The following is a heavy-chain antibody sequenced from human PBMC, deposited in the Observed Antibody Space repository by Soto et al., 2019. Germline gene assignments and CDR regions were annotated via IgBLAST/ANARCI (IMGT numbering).Heavy chain of an antibody. CDR3: ANLDPYYGDHKYWFDP. CDR1: GFTFSSYA. D-gene: IGHD4-17*01. Sequence: EVQLLESGGGLVQPGGSLRLSCAASGFTFSSYAMSWVRQAPGKGLEWVSAISGSGGSTYYADSVKGRFTISRDNSKNTLYLQMNSLRAEDTALYYCANLDPYYGDHKYWFDPWGQGTLVTVSS. J-gene: IGHJ5*02. CDR2: ISGSGGST. V-gene: IGHV3-23*01.